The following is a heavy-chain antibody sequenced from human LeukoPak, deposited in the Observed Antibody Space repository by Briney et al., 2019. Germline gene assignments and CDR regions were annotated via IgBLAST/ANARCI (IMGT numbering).Heavy chain of an antibody. V-gene: IGHV1-2*02. J-gene: IGHJ4*02. D-gene: IGHD6-13*01. CDR3: ASTIAAAGTSYSY. CDR1: GYTFTGYY. CDR2: INPNSGGT. Sequence: ASVTVSCKASGYTFTGYYMHWVRQAPGQGLEWMGWINPNSGGTNYAQKFQGRVTMTRDTSISTAYMELSRLRSDDTAVYYCASTIAAAGTSYSYWGQGTLVTVSS.